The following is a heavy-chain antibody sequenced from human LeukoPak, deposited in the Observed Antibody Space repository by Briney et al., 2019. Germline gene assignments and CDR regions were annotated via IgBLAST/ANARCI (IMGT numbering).Heavy chain of an antibody. CDR3: ARTVGWYAGDY. Sequence: GGSLRLSCAASGFTFSSYWMNWVRQAPGKGLEWVAIIKQDGSEKYYVDSVKGGITISRDNANNSLYLQMNTLRADDTAVYYCARTVGWYAGDYWGQGTLVTVSS. V-gene: IGHV3-7*05. J-gene: IGHJ4*02. D-gene: IGHD6-19*01. CDR2: IKQDGSEK. CDR1: GFTFSSYW.